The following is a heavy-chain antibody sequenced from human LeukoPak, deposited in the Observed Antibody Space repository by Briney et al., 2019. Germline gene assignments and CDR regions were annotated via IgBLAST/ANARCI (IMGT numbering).Heavy chain of an antibody. V-gene: IGHV3-7*03. CDR1: GFIFSGYW. D-gene: IGHD2-8*02. Sequence: SGGSLRLSCVGSGFIFSGYWMSWVRQAPGKGLEWVANIKQDGSEKYYADSVRGRFNISRENTKNSLSLQMNSLTVDDTAVYYCVRWGAWSSFDYWGQGTPVTVST. CDR2: IKQDGSEK. J-gene: IGHJ4*02. CDR3: VRWGAWSSFDY.